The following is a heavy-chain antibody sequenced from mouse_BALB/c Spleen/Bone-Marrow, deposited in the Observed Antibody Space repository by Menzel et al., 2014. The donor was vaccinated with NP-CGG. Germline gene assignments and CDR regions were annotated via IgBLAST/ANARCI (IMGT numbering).Heavy chain of an antibody. V-gene: IGHV14-3*02. Sequence: VQLQQSGAELVKPGASVKLSCTASGFNIKDTYMHWVKQRPEQGLEWIGRIDPANGNTKYDPKFQGKATITADTSSNTAYLQLSSLTSEVTAVYYCASYYYGRYFDVWGAGTTVTVSS. J-gene: IGHJ1*01. D-gene: IGHD1-1*01. CDR1: GFNIKDTY. CDR3: ASYYYGRYFDV. CDR2: IDPANGNT.